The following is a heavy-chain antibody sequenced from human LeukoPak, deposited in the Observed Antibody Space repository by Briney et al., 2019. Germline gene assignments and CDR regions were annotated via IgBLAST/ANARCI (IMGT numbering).Heavy chain of an antibody. V-gene: IGHV3-23*01. Sequence: GGSLRLSCAASGFTFSSYAMSWVRQAPGKGLEWVSGISGSGGSTYYADSVRGRFTISRDNSKNTLYLQMNSLRAEDTAVYYCAKGVGHGGYPYYYYYGMDVWGQGTTVTVSS. CDR3: AKGVGHGGYPYYYYYGMDV. J-gene: IGHJ6*02. D-gene: IGHD5-12*01. CDR2: ISGSGGST. CDR1: GFTFSSYA.